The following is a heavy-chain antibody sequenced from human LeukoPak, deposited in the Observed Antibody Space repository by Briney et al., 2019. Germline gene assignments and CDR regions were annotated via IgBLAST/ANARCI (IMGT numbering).Heavy chain of an antibody. D-gene: IGHD2-2*01. J-gene: IGHJ4*02. CDR1: GFTFSSYS. CDR3: ARVRYCSSTSCSYFDY. CDR2: INTDGSST. V-gene: IGHV3-74*01. Sequence: PGGSLRLSCAASGFTFSSYSMNWVRQTPGKGLVWVSRINTDGSSTSYADSVKGRFTISRDNAKNTLYLQMNSLRAEDTAVYYCARVRYCSSTSCSYFDYWGQGTLVTVSS.